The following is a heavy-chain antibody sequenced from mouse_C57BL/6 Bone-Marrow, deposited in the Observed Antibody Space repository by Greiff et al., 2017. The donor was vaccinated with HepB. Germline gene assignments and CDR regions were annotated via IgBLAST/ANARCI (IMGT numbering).Heavy chain of an antibody. V-gene: IGHV5-16*01. D-gene: IGHD1-1*01. CDR3: ARVHYYGSSYWFAY. CDR2: INYDGSST. CDR1: GFTFSDYY. Sequence: EVMLVESEGGLVQPGSSMKLSCTASGFTFSDYYMAWVRQVPEKGLEWVANINYDGSSTYYLDSLKSRFIISRDNAKNILYLQMSSLKSEDTATYYCARVHYYGSSYWFAYWGQGTLVTVSA. J-gene: IGHJ3*01.